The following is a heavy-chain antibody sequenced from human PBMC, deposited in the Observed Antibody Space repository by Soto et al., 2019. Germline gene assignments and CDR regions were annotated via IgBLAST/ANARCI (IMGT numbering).Heavy chain of an antibody. CDR2: IIPIFGTA. CDR3: ARGREGVPAATFQRQEFYYYYYGMDV. J-gene: IGHJ6*02. Sequence: QVQLVQSGAEVKKPGSSVKVSCKASGGTFSSYAISWVRQAPGQGLEWMGGIIPIFGTANYAQQFQGRVTITEDESTSTAYMELSSLRSEDTAVYYCARGREGVPAATFQRQEFYYYYYGMDVWGQGTTVTVSS. V-gene: IGHV1-69*01. CDR1: GGTFSSYA. D-gene: IGHD2-2*01.